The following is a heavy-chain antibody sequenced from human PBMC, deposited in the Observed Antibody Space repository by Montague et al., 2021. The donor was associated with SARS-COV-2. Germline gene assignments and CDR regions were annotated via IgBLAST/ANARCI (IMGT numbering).Heavy chain of an antibody. Sequence: SLRLSCAASGFTVSSNYMSWVRQAPGKGLEWVSAISASGGGTYYADSVKGRFIISRDNSNNTLYLQMNSLRAEDTALYYCAKGGSLIRGVSNYWGQGTLVIVSS. J-gene: IGHJ4*02. CDR2: ISASGGGT. V-gene: IGHV3-23*01. CDR3: AKGGSLIRGVSNY. D-gene: IGHD3-10*01. CDR1: GFTVSSNY.